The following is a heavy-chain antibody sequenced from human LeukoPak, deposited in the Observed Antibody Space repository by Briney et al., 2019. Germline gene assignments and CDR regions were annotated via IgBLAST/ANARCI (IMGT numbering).Heavy chain of an antibody. V-gene: IGHV1-2*02. J-gene: IGHJ6*02. CDR3: ARDWRFGEGLLVWGMDV. Sequence: GSLKASCKASGYTFTGYYMHWVRPAPGQGVEWMGWIYTNSGGTHYAQKFQGRVTMTRDTSISTAYMELSRLRSDDTAVYYCARDWRFGEGLLVWGMDVWGQGTTVTVSS. D-gene: IGHD3-10*01. CDR2: IYTNSGGT. CDR1: GYTFTGYY.